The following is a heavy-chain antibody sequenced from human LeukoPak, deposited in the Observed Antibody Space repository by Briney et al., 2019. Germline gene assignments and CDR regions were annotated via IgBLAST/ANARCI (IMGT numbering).Heavy chain of an antibody. CDR2: IDHSGNS. Sequence: SETLSLTCTVSGGSISYLYWTWIRQSPGKGLEWIGYIDHSGNSNYNPSLKSRVTMSVDMSKNQFSLKLSSVTAADTAVYYCARRGGDYWGQGTLVTVSS. CDR3: ARRGGDY. V-gene: IGHV4-59*11. J-gene: IGHJ4*02. CDR1: GGSISYLY. D-gene: IGHD3-10*01.